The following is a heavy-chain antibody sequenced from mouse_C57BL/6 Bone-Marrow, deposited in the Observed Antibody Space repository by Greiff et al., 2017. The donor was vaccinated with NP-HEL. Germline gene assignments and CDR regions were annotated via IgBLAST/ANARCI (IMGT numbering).Heavy chain of an antibody. V-gene: IGHV1-81*01. Sequence: QVQLQQSGAELARPGASVKLSCKASGYTITSYGISWVKQRTGQGLEWIGEIYPRSGNTYYNEKFKGKATLTADKSSSTAYMELRSLTSEDSAVYFCARRSFYYDYDGYAMDYWGQGTSVTVSS. CDR1: GYTITSYG. D-gene: IGHD2-4*01. CDR2: IYPRSGNT. J-gene: IGHJ4*01. CDR3: ARRSFYYDYDGYAMDY.